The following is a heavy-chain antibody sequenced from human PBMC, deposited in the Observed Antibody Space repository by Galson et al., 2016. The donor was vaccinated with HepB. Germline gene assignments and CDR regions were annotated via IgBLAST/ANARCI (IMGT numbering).Heavy chain of an antibody. CDR2: IYQNGHT. V-gene: IGHV4-31*03. CDR3: ASGLSSTRGNWFDP. Sequence: TLSLTCTVSGASITSGGYYWNWIRQLPGKGLEWIGYIYQNGHTTYNPSLKSRVTISVATSKSQFSLKVTSLTAADTAVYYCASGLSSTRGNWFDPWGQATQVTVSS. J-gene: IGHJ5*02. D-gene: IGHD5/OR15-5a*01. CDR1: GASITSGGYY.